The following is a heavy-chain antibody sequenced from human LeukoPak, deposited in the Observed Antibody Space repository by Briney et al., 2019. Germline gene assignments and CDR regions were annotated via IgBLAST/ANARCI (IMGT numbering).Heavy chain of an antibody. CDR1: GFTFSSYG. V-gene: IGHV3-30*18. D-gene: IGHD2-15*01. CDR3: AKGAGWYCSGGSCYPGYFDY. CDR2: ISYDGSNK. J-gene: IGHJ4*02. Sequence: GGSLRLSCAASGFTFSSYGMHWVRQAPGKGLEWVAVISYDGSNKYYADSVKGGLTISRDNSKNTLYLQMNSLRAEDTAVYYCAKGAGWYCSGGSCYPGYFDYWGQGTLVTVSS.